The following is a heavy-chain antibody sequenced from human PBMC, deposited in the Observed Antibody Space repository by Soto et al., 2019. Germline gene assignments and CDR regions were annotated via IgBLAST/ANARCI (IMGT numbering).Heavy chain of an antibody. V-gene: IGHV1-18*01. D-gene: IGHD5-12*01. CDR3: ARDPPRYSGYALSGYSSGPAFDY. Sequence: GASVKVSCKASGYTFTSYGISWVRQAPGQGLEWMGWISAYNGNTNYAQKPQGRVTMTTDTSTSTAYMELRSLRSDDTAVYYCARDPPRYSGYALSGYSSGPAFDYWGQGTLVTVSS. CDR2: ISAYNGNT. CDR1: GYTFTSYG. J-gene: IGHJ4*02.